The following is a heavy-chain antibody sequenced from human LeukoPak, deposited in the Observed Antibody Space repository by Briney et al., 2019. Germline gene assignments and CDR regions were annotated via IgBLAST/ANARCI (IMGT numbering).Heavy chain of an antibody. V-gene: IGHV4-39*01. CDR2: IYYSGST. Sequence: PSETLSLTCTVSGGSISSSSYYWGWIRQPPGKGLEWIGSIYYSGSTYYNPSLKSRVTISVDTSKNQFSLKLSSVTAADTAVYYCARGGERDTVTTVAKWFDPWGQGTLVTVSS. CDR1: GGSISSSSYY. D-gene: IGHD4-17*01. J-gene: IGHJ5*02. CDR3: ARGGERDTVTTVAKWFDP.